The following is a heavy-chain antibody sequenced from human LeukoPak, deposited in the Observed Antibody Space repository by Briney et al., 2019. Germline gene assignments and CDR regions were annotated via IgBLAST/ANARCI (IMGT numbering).Heavy chain of an antibody. CDR1: GYTFTGYY. Sequence: ASVKVSCKASGYTFTGYYMHWVRQAPGQGLEWMGWISAYNGNTKYAQKLQGRVTMTTDTSTSTAYMELRSLRSDDTAVYYCARDTRGYCSSATCMGNGFDIWGQGTMVTVSS. V-gene: IGHV1-18*04. J-gene: IGHJ3*02. D-gene: IGHD2-2*01. CDR2: ISAYNGNT. CDR3: ARDTRGYCSSATCMGNGFDI.